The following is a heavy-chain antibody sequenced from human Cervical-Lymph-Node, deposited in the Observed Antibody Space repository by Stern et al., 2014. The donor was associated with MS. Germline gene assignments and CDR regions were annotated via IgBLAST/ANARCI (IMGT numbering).Heavy chain of an antibody. V-gene: IGHV5-51*01. D-gene: IGHD3-22*01. CDR2: IYPADSDT. CDR3: VRRRDSDSYDTFDI. Sequence: EVQLVESGAEVKKPGESLKISCKTSGYSFSHFWIGWGRQMPGKGLEWVGIIYPADSDTTYSPSFQGQVTISADVSISPAYLQWSSLKASDTAMYYCVRRRDSDSYDTFDIWGQGTMLTVSS. CDR1: GYSFSHFW. J-gene: IGHJ3*02.